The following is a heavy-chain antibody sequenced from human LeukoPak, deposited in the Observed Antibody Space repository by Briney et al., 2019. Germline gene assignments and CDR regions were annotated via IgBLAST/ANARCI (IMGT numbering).Heavy chain of an antibody. J-gene: IGHJ4*02. D-gene: IGHD5/OR15-5a*01. CDR2: IRYDGTHK. CDR1: GFTFSHYD. Sequence: HPGGSLKLSCAASGFTFSHYDMQWVRQAPGKGLEWVAFIRYDGTHKYYADSVKGRFTISRDNSQLTQYLHMNSLRVDDTAVYYCAKGGIVSTAHFDYWGQGTLVSVSS. V-gene: IGHV3-30*02. CDR3: AKGGIVSTAHFDY.